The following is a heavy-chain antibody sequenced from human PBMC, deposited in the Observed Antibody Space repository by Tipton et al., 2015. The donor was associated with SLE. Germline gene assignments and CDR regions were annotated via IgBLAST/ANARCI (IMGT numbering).Heavy chain of an antibody. J-gene: IGHJ4*02. CDR3: AREQSPVALFDH. V-gene: IGHV4-59*12. CDR2: IYYSGST. D-gene: IGHD6-19*01. Sequence: LRLSCTVSGGSISSYYWSWIRQPPGKGLEWIGDIYYSGSTYYNPSLKSRVTISVDTSKNQFSLKLSSVTAADTAVYYCAREQSPVALFDHWGQGTLVTVSS. CDR1: GGSISSYY.